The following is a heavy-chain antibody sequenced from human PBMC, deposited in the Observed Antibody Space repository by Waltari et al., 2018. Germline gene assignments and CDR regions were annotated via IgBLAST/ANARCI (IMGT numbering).Heavy chain of an antibody. CDR1: GGSISSYY. CDR2: IYYSGST. Sequence: QVQLPESGPGLVKPSETLSLTCTVPGGSISSYYWSWIRQPPGKGLEWIGYIYYSGSTNYNPSLKSRVTISVDTSKNQFSLKLSSVTAADTAVYYCARDLRAVAGIGPTGYWGQGTLVTVSS. V-gene: IGHV4-59*01. D-gene: IGHD6-19*01. J-gene: IGHJ4*02. CDR3: ARDLRAVAGIGPTGY.